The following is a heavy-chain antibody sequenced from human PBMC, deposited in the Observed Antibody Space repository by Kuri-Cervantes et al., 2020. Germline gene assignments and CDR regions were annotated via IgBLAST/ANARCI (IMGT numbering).Heavy chain of an antibody. D-gene: IGHD5-18*01. CDR3: AREITRGYGYSGMDV. CDR2: ISYDGSNK. Sequence: GESLKISCAASGFTFSSYGMHWVRQAPGKGLEWVAVISYDGSNKYYADSVKGRFTISRDNSKNTLYLQMNSLRPGDTAVYYCAREITRGYGYSGMDVWGQGTTVTVSS. V-gene: IGHV3-30*03. CDR1: GFTFSSYG. J-gene: IGHJ6*02.